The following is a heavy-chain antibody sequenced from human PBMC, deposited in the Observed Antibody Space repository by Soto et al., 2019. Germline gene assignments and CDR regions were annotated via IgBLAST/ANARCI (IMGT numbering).Heavy chain of an antibody. CDR3: ARVRELSLIFDY. J-gene: IGHJ4*02. D-gene: IGHD3-16*02. CDR2: IYYSGST. CDR1: GGSISSYY. V-gene: IGHV4-59*01. Sequence: SETLSLTCTVSGGSISSYYWSWIRQPPGKGLEWIGYIYYSGSTNYNPSLKSRVTISVDTSKNQFSLKLSSVTAADTAVYYCARVRELSLIFDYWGQGTLVTVSS.